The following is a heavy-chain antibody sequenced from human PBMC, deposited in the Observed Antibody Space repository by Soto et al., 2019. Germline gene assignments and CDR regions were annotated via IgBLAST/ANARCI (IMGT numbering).Heavy chain of an antibody. CDR3: ARTQEYDFWSGYYSLDRWFDP. J-gene: IGHJ5*02. CDR2: INHSGST. Sequence: SETLSLTCAVYGGSFSGYCWSWIRQPPGKGLEWIGEINHSGSTNYNPSLKSRVTISVDTSKNQFSLKLSSVTAADTAVYYCARTQEYDFWSGYYSLDRWFDPWGQGTLVTVSS. D-gene: IGHD3-3*01. V-gene: IGHV4-34*01. CDR1: GGSFSGYC.